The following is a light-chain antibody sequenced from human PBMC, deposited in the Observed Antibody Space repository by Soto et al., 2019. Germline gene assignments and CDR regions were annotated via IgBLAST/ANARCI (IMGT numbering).Light chain of an antibody. J-gene: IGKJ1*01. V-gene: IGKV1-39*01. CDR2: STS. CDR3: QQSYNTPQT. CDR1: QTVTNY. Sequence: DIQMTQSPSSLSAAVGDRVTITCRASQTVTNYLYWYHQQPGKAPKLLIHSTSTLQTEVPSRFSGSGSGTDFTLTISSLQPEDFATYYCQQSYNTPQTFGQGTKVDIK.